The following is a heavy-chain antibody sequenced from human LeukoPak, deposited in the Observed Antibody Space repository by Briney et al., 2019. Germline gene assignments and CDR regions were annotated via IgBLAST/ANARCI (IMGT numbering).Heavy chain of an antibody. Sequence: GGSLQISGKGSGYSFTSYWISGVRQLPGKGVEGMGRIDPSDSYTNYSPSFQGHVTISADKSISTAYLQWSSLKASDTAMYYCARHEGYSGYDVNYFDYWGQGTLVTVSS. CDR3: ARHEGYSGYDVNYFDY. CDR1: GYSFTSYW. D-gene: IGHD5-12*01. J-gene: IGHJ4*02. V-gene: IGHV5-10-1*01. CDR2: IDPSDSYT.